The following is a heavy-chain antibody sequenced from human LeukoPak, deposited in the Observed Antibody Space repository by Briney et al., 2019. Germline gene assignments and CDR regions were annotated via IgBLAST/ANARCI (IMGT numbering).Heavy chain of an antibody. CDR1: GFTPASA. CDR3: AADHPNYDY. J-gene: IGHJ4*02. CDR2: IVVHNGHT. D-gene: IGHD5-24*01. Sequence: SVKVSCKASGFTPASAVQWVRQARGQRLEWVGWIVVHNGHTNYAQKFQERVTITRDMSTNTDYMELSSLRSEDTAVYYCAADHPNYDYWGQGTLITVSP. V-gene: IGHV1-58*01.